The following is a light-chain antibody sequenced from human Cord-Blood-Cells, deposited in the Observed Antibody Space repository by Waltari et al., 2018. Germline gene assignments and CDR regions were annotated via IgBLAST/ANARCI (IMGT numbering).Light chain of an antibody. CDR1: SSDVGSYNL. Sequence: QSALTQPASVSGSPGQSITISCTGTSSDVGSYNLVSWYQQHPGKAPQLLIYEGSKRPSGVSNRFSGSKSGNTASLTISGLQAEDEADYYCCSYAGSSTPVFGGGTKLTVL. J-gene: IGLJ3*02. CDR3: CSYAGSSTPV. CDR2: EGS. V-gene: IGLV2-23*01.